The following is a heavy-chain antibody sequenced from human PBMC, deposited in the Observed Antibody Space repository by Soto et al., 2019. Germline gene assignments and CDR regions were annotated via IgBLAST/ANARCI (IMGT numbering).Heavy chain of an antibody. V-gene: IGHV3-23*01. CDR1: GFTFSSYA. J-gene: IGHJ4*02. Sequence: EVQLLESGGGLVQPGGSLRLSCAASGFTFSSYAMSWVRQAPGKGLEWVSAISGSGGSTYYADSVKGRFTIARDNSKNTLYLQMDSLRAEDTAVYYCAKNIVLMVYASWGQGTLVTVSS. D-gene: IGHD2-8*01. CDR2: ISGSGGST. CDR3: AKNIVLMVYAS.